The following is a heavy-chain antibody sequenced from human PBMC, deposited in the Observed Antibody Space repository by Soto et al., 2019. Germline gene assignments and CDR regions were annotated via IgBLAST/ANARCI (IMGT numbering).Heavy chain of an antibody. CDR2: ISYDGSNK. Sequence: QVQLVESGGGVVQPGRSLRLSCAASGFTFSSYAMHWVRQAPGKGLEWVAVISYDGSNKYYADSVKGRFTISRDNSKNTLYLQMNSLRAEDTAVYYCARDVSGDRPSKYYYYGMDVWGQGTTVTVSS. CDR3: ARDVSGDRPSKYYYYGMDV. CDR1: GFTFSSYA. D-gene: IGHD4-4*01. J-gene: IGHJ6*02. V-gene: IGHV3-30-3*01.